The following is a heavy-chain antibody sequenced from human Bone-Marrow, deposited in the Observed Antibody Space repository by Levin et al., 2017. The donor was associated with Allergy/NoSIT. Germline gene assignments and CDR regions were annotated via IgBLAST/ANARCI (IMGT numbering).Heavy chain of an antibody. CDR2: IWHDESSK. CDR3: ARRPPSNGYYPYYFDI. D-gene: IGHD3-22*01. J-gene: IGHJ4*02. Sequence: GGSLRLSCAAAGFSFSTYGMHWARQAPGKGLEWVALIWHDESSKYYADSVQGRFTISRDTSNNTLFLQMNSLRVEDTAVYYCARRPPSNGYYPYYFDIWGQGTLDTVSS. V-gene: IGHV3-33*01. CDR1: GFSFSTYG.